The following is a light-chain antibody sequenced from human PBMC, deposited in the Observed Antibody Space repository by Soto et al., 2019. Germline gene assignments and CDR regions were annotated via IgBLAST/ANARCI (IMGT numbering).Light chain of an antibody. J-gene: IGKJ1*01. V-gene: IGKV1-9*01. CDR3: QQLNTYPPWT. CDR1: QGIRSY. Sequence: DIQLTQSPSFLSAAVGDRVTITCRASQGIRSYLAWYQQKPGKAPKLLIHAASTLQSGVPSRFSGSGFGTEFTLTISSLQPEDFATYFCQQLNTYPPWTFGQGIKVEI. CDR2: AAS.